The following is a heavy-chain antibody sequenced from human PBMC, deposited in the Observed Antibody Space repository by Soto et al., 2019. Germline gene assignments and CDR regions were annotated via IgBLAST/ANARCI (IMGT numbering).Heavy chain of an antibody. V-gene: IGHV1-69*12. J-gene: IGHJ4*02. CDR3: ASHYDSSGYDYRGLDY. D-gene: IGHD3-22*01. Sequence: QVQLVQSGAEVKKPCSSVNVSCQSSGGTFSSYAISWVRQAPGQGLEWMGGIIPIFGTADYAKKFQGRVTITADASTSTGNMELSSMRSEDTAVYYCASHYDSSGYDYRGLDYWGQGTLVTVSS. CDR1: GGTFSSYA. CDR2: IIPIFGTA.